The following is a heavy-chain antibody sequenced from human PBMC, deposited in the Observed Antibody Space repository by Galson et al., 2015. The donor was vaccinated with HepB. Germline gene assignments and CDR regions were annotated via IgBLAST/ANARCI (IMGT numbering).Heavy chain of an antibody. J-gene: IGHJ4*02. CDR2: IKPDGGEK. CDR3: TRDGSGWANF. Sequence: SLRLSCAASGSTFSTFWMGWVRQAPGKGLEWVANIKPDGGEKYYVDSVKGRFTISRDNAKNSLSLQMNSLRVDDTAIYYCTRDGSGWANFWGQGTLVTVSS. V-gene: IGHV3-7*03. D-gene: IGHD6-19*01. CDR1: GSTFSTFW.